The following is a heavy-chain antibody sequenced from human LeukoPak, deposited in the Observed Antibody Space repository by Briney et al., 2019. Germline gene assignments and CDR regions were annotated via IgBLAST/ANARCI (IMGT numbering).Heavy chain of an antibody. CDR2: ISGASGGST. Sequence: GGSLRLSCAASGFTFSSYAMTWVRQAPGKGLEWVSIISGASGGSTYYADSVKGRFTISRDNSKNTLYLQMNSLRAEDTALYYCARGGGSSWYPNFDYWGQGTLVTVSS. CDR1: GFTFSSYA. D-gene: IGHD6-13*01. J-gene: IGHJ4*02. CDR3: ARGGGSSWYPNFDY. V-gene: IGHV3-23*01.